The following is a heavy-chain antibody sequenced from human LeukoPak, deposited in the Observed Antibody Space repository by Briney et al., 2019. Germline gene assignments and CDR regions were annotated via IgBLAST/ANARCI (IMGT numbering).Heavy chain of an antibody. V-gene: IGHV1-2*02. J-gene: IGHJ4*02. Sequence: ASVKVSCKASGYTFTGYYMHWVRQGPGQGLELMGRINPNSGGTNYAQKFQGRVTMTRDTSISTAYMELSRLRSDDTAVYYCARGPVQLLWFGELSYVFDYWGQGTLVTVSS. CDR2: INPNSGGT. CDR3: ARGPVQLLWFGELSYVFDY. D-gene: IGHD3-10*01. CDR1: GYTFTGYY.